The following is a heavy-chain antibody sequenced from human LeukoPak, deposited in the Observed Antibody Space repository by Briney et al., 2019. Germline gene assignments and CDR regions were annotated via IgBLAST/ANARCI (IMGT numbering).Heavy chain of an antibody. CDR1: GYSISSGYY. CDR2: IYHSGST. V-gene: IGHV4-38-2*02. J-gene: IGHJ4*02. CDR3: ARESGELSVN. D-gene: IGHD3-16*02. Sequence: NPSETLSLTCTVSGYSISSGYYWGWIRQPPGKGLEWIGSIYHSGSTYYNPSLKSRVTISVDTSKNQFSLKLSSVTAADTAVYYCARESGELSVNWGQGTLVTVSS.